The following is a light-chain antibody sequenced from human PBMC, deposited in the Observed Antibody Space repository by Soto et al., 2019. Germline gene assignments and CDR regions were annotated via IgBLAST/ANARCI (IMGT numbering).Light chain of an antibody. CDR3: QQYIRWPLT. CDR1: QSVSSN. V-gene: IGKV3-15*01. Sequence: EIVMPPAPATVSVSPVARATLSDRASQSVSSNLAWYQQKPGQAPSLLIYGASTRATGTPARFSGSGSGTEFTLTISSLQSEDFAVYYCQQYIRWPLTFGGGTKVDIK. CDR2: GAS. J-gene: IGKJ4*01.